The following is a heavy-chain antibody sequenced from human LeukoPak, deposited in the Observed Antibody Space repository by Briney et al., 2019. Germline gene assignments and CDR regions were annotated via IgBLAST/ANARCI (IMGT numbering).Heavy chain of an antibody. CDR1: VFAFSTYS. CDR3: ARKTTATSFDY. Sequence: GGSLRLSCAASVFAFSTYSMNWVRYAPGQGLEWVSSINSISSYIYYADSVKGRSPISRDNGKNSLYLQMNSLRAEDTAVYYCARKTTATSFDYWGHGTLVTVSS. V-gene: IGHV3-21*01. CDR2: INSISSYI. J-gene: IGHJ4*01. D-gene: IGHD4-17*01.